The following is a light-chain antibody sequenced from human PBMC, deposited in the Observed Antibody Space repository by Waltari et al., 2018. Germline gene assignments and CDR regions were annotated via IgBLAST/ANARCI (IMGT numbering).Light chain of an antibody. CDR3: QQGTTFPPT. V-gene: IGKV1-12*01. CDR1: QDVTGW. Sequence: DIQMTQSPSSVSASVGDRVTITCRAGQDVTGWLTWYQQQPAKEPKLLIYAVSTLQTGVPSRFSGARSGTDYTLTITGLQPEDFATYFCQQGTTFPPTFGQGTKVDIK. J-gene: IGKJ1*01. CDR2: AVS.